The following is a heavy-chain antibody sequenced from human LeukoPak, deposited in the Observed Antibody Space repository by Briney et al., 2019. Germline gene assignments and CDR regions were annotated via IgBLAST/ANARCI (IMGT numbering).Heavy chain of an antibody. CDR1: GFTFSSYG. CDR3: ARGVRGSYRDSKEAGAFDI. V-gene: IGHV3-33*01. J-gene: IGHJ3*02. Sequence: QPGGSLRLSCAASGFTFSSYGMHWVRQAPGKGLEWVAVIWYDGSNKYYADSVKGRFTISRDNSKNTLYLQMNSLRAEDTAVYYCARGVRGSYRDSKEAGAFDIWGQGTMVTVSS. CDR2: IWYDGSNK. D-gene: IGHD1-26*01.